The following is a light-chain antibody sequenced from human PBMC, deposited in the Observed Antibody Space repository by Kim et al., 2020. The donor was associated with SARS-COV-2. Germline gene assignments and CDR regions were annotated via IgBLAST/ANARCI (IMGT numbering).Light chain of an antibody. CDR1: SGHSSYS. J-gene: IGLJ3*02. CDR2: LAVSGSY. CDR3: ETWDSNTWV. V-gene: IGLV4-60*03. Sequence: QPVLTQSSSASASLGSSVKLTCTLSSGHSSYSIAWHQQQPGKAPRFLMRLAVSGSYKKGSGVPDRFSGSSSGADRYVTISNPQSEDEADYYCETWDSNTWVFGGGTQLTVL.